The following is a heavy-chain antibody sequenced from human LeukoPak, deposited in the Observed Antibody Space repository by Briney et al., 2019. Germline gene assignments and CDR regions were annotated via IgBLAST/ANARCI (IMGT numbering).Heavy chain of an antibody. CDR2: MNPNSGNT. D-gene: IGHD6-19*01. J-gene: IGHJ3*02. CDR3: ATPIAVAGTDAFDI. V-gene: IGHV1-8*01. Sequence: ASVKVSCKASGYTFTSYDINWVRQATGQGLEWMGWMNPNSGNTGYAQKFQGRVTMTRNTSISTAYMELSSLRSEDTAVYYRATPIAVAGTDAFDIWGQGTMVTVSS. CDR1: GYTFTSYD.